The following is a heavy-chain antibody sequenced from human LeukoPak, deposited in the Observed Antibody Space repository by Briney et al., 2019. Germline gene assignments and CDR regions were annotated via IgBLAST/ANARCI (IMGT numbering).Heavy chain of an antibody. CDR3: VRGRAMVRGVIRRPFDY. Sequence: PSQTLSLTCTVSGGSIRSGGDYWNWIRQHPGKGLEWIGYISNSGSTYYNPSLKSRIIISVDTSKNQFSLKLNSVTAADTAVYYCVRGRAMVRGVIRRPFDYWGQGTLVTVSS. J-gene: IGHJ4*02. CDR2: ISNSGST. D-gene: IGHD3-10*01. CDR1: GGSIRSGGDY. V-gene: IGHV4-31*03.